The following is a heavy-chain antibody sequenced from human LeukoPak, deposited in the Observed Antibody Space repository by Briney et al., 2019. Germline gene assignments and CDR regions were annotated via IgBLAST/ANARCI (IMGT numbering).Heavy chain of an antibody. CDR2: IHTSGST. CDR3: SRHVGLRDSSSWFAFDI. D-gene: IGHD6-13*01. Sequence: PSETLSLTCTVSGASISSYYWSWIRQPAGKGLEWIGRIHTSGSTNYNPSLKSRVTMSVDTSKNQFSLKLSSVTAADTAVYYCSRHVGLRDSSSWFAFDIWGQGTTVTVSS. CDR1: GASISSYY. J-gene: IGHJ3*02. V-gene: IGHV4-4*07.